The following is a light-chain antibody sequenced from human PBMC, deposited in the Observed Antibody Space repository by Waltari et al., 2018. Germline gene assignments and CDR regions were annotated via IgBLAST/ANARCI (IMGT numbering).Light chain of an antibody. CDR2: FVS. Sequence: QSALTQPRSVSGPPGQSVTIPCTGPSSDVGGYDFLSWYQQHPGKAPKLIMYFVSQRPSGVPDRFSGSKSGNTASLTITGLQAEDEAEYYCCSHAGSDTFWVFGGGTKVTVL. J-gene: IGLJ3*02. CDR3: CSHAGSDTFWV. V-gene: IGLV2-11*01. CDR1: SSDVGGYDF.